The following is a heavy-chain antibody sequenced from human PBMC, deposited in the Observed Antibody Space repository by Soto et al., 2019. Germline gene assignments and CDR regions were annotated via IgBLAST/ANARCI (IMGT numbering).Heavy chain of an antibody. D-gene: IGHD2-2*01. J-gene: IGHJ6*02. V-gene: IGHV1-8*01. CDR1: GYTFTSYD. CDR3: ARGSYSDIVLVPAAMEDYYYYYGMDV. Sequence: ASVKVSCKASGYTFTSYDINWVRQATGQGLEWMGWMNPNSGNTGYAQKFQGRVTMTRNTSISTAYMELSSLRSEDTAVYYCARGSYSDIVLVPAAMEDYYYYYGMDVWGQGTTVTVSS. CDR2: MNPNSGNT.